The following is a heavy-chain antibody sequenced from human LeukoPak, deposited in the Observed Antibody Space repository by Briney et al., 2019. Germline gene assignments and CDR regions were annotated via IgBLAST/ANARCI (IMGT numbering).Heavy chain of an antibody. J-gene: IGHJ2*01. CDR3: ARPCRLLPRNYWYFDL. CDR1: GGSFSGYY. CDR2: INHSGST. V-gene: IGHV4-34*01. Sequence: PSETLSLTCAVYGGSFSGYYWSWIRQPPGKGLEWIGEINHSGSTNSNPSLKSRVTISVDTSKNQFSLKLSSVTAADTAVYYCARPCRLLPRNYWYFDLWGRGTLVTVSS. D-gene: IGHD2-15*01.